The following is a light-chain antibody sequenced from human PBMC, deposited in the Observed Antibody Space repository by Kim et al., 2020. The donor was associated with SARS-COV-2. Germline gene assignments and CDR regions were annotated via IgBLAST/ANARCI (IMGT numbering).Light chain of an antibody. CDR1: QSISSW. Sequence: ASVGDRVTITCRASQSISSWLAWYQQKPGKAPKLLIYKASSLESGVPSRCSGSGSGTEFTLTISSLQPDDFATYYCQQYNSYPPYTFGQGTKLEI. CDR3: QQYNSYPPYT. J-gene: IGKJ2*01. V-gene: IGKV1-5*03. CDR2: KAS.